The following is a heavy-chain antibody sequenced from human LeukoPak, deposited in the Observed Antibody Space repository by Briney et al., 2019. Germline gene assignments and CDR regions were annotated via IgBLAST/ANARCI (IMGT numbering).Heavy chain of an antibody. J-gene: IGHJ1*01. D-gene: IGHD6-6*01. CDR3: ARGGAARLHFQN. V-gene: IGHV4-59*01. CDR2: IYHSGST. Sequence: SSETLSLTCTVSGGSISTYYWNWIRQPPGKGLEWIGYIYHSGSTNYNPSLQSRVTISVDASKNQFSLNLNSVTAADTAVYYCARGGAARLHFQNWGQGTLVTVSS. CDR1: GGSISTYY.